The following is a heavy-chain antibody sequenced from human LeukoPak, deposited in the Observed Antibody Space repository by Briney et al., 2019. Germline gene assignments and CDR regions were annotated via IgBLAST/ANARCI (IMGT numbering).Heavy chain of an antibody. Sequence: PGGSLRLSCAASGFTFSDYYMGWIRQAPGKGLEWVSYITNSGSSIYYADSVKGRFTMSRDNAKKSLYLQMNSLRVEDTAVYYCARGVKSAIGKWNYVWFDPWGPGTLVTVSS. CDR3: ARGVKSAIGKWNYVWFDP. V-gene: IGHV3-11*04. J-gene: IGHJ5*02. D-gene: IGHD1-7*01. CDR2: ITNSGSSI. CDR1: GFTFSDYY.